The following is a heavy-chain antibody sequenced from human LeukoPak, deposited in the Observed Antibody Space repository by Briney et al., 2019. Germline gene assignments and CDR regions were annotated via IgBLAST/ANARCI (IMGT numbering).Heavy chain of an antibody. CDR2: IYHSGST. CDR3: ARGVIYSYGYFFDY. Sequence: SETLSLTCTVSGYSISSGYYWGWIRQPPGKGLEWIGSIYHSGSTYYNPSLKSRVTISVDTSKNQFSLKLSSVTAADTAVYYCARGVIYSYGYFFDYWGQGTLVTVSS. J-gene: IGHJ4*02. D-gene: IGHD5-18*01. V-gene: IGHV4-38-2*02. CDR1: GYSISSGYY.